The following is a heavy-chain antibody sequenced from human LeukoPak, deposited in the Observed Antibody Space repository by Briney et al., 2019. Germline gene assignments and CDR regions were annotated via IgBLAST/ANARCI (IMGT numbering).Heavy chain of an antibody. V-gene: IGHV3-66*01. J-gene: IGHJ4*02. CDR1: GITVSSNY. CDR3: ASLERGSGSYFDY. CDR2: IYSGGST. Sequence: GGSLRLSCAASGITVSSNYMGWVRQAPGKGLEWVSVIYSGGSTYYADSVKGRFTISRDNSKNTLYLQMNSLRAEDPVVYSCASLERGSGSYFDYWGQRTLAT. D-gene: IGHD3-10*01.